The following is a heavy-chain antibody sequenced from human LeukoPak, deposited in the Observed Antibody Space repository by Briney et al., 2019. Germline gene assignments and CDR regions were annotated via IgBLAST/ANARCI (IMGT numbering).Heavy chain of an antibody. CDR3: ARGRGLWFGGFSSPYYYYMDV. CDR1: GGSFSGYY. J-gene: IGHJ6*03. CDR2: INHSGST. V-gene: IGHV4-34*01. Sequence: PSETLSLTCAVYGGSFSGYYWSWIRQPPGKGLEWIGEINHSGSTNYNPSLKSRVTISVDTSKNQFSLKLSSVTAADTAVYYCARGRGLWFGGFSSPYYYYMDVWGKGTTVTVSS. D-gene: IGHD3-10*01.